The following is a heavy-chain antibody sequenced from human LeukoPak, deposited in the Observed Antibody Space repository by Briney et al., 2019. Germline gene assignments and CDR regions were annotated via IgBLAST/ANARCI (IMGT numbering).Heavy chain of an antibody. CDR3: ARGVGSGYTDD. CDR1: GGSFSGYY. J-gene: IGHJ4*02. Sequence: SETLSLTCAVYGGSFSGYYWSWIRQPPGKGLEWIGEINHSGSTNYNPSLKSRVTISVDTSKNQFSLKLTSVTAADTAVYYCARGVGSGYTDDWGQGTLVTVSS. D-gene: IGHD3-22*01. V-gene: IGHV4-34*01. CDR2: INHSGST.